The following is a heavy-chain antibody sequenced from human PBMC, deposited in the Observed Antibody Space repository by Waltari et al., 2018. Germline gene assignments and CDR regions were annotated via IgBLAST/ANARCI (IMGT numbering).Heavy chain of an antibody. CDR2: IRCRGCST. V-gene: IGHV3-23*01. J-gene: IGHJ3*02. D-gene: IGHD2-8*01. Sequence: EVQLLESGGGLVQPGGSLRLSCEASGFPFSSSAMSGVRQAPGKGLEWVSAIRCRGCSTYYADSLKGRFTISRDNSKNTLYLQMNSLRAEDTAVYYCAKDKEWHCTNGVCYQPHAFDIWGQGTMVTVSS. CDR1: GFPFSSSA. CDR3: AKDKEWHCTNGVCYQPHAFDI.